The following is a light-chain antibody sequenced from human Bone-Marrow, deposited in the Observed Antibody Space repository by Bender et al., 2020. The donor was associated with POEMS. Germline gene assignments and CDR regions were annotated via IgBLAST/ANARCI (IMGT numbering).Light chain of an antibody. Sequence: QSALVQPRSVSGSPGQSITISCTGTSSDVGGYNYVSWYQQHPGKAPKLMIYDVNERPSGVSNRFSGSKSGNTASLTISGLQAEDEADYYCSSHTSSSTLVFGGGTELTVL. CDR3: SSHTSSSTLV. J-gene: IGLJ2*01. CDR2: DVN. V-gene: IGLV2-14*01. CDR1: SSDVGGYNY.